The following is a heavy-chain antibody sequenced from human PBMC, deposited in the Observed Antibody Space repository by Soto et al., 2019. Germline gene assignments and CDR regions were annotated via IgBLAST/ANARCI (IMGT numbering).Heavy chain of an antibody. Sequence: GGSLRLSCAASGFTFSSYGMHWVRQAPGKGLEWVAVISYDGSNKYYADSVKGRFTISRDNSKNTLYLQMNSLRAEDTAVYYCAKESLAAAGSNYFDYWGQGTLVTVSS. CDR1: GFTFSSYG. D-gene: IGHD6-13*01. J-gene: IGHJ4*02. CDR3: AKESLAAAGSNYFDY. V-gene: IGHV3-30*18. CDR2: ISYDGSNK.